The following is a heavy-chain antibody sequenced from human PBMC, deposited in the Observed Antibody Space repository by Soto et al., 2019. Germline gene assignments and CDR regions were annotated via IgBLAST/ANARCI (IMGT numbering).Heavy chain of an antibody. CDR3: AKARQQLVSYYGMDV. CDR2: ISGSGGST. V-gene: IGHV3-23*01. J-gene: IGHJ6*02. CDR1: GFTFSSYA. D-gene: IGHD6-13*01. Sequence: GGSLRLSCAASGFTFSSYAMSWVRQAPGKGLEWVSAISGSGGSTYYAESVKGRFTISRDNSKNTLYLQMNSLRAEDTAVYYCAKARQQLVSYYGMDVWGQGTTVTAP.